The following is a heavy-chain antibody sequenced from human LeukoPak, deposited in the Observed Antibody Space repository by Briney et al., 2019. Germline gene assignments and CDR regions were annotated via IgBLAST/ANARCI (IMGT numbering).Heavy chain of an antibody. D-gene: IGHD6-19*01. J-gene: IGHJ5*02. CDR1: GFTFSSFW. V-gene: IGHV3-74*01. CDR2: INCVGSST. CDR3: ARERTSGWDAFDL. Sequence: SGGSLRLSCAASGFTFSSFWMHWVRQAPGKGLVWVSRINCVGSSTSYADSVKGRFTISRDNAKNTLYLQMNSLRAEDTAVYYCARERTSGWDAFDLWGQGTLVSVSS.